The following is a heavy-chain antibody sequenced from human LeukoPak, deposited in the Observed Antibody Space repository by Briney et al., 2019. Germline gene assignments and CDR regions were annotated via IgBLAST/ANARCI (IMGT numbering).Heavy chain of an antibody. CDR3: ARGQWLGHDAFDI. V-gene: IGHV1-46*01. CDR1: GYTLTELS. CDR2: INPSGST. D-gene: IGHD6-19*01. Sequence: ASVKVSCKVSGYTLTELSMHWVRQPPGQGLEWMGIINPSGSTSNAQKFQGRVTMTRDMSTTTVYMELSSLRSEDTAVYYCARGQWLGHDAFDIWGLGTMVTVSS. J-gene: IGHJ3*02.